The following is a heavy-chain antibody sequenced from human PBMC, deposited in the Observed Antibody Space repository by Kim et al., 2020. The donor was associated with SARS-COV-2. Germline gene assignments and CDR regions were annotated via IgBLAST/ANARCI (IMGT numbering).Heavy chain of an antibody. J-gene: IGHJ5*02. D-gene: IGHD3-10*01. CDR2: INGGNGYT. CDR1: GYTFTSYA. Sequence: ASVKVSCKASGYTFTSYAMHWVRQAPGQRLEWMGWINGGNGYTKYSRKFQDRVTITRDTSASTAYMELSSLRSEDTAMYYCARDSGGYYGSGGYSWFDPWGQGTLVTVSS. CDR3: ARDSGGYYGSGGYSWFDP. V-gene: IGHV1-3*01.